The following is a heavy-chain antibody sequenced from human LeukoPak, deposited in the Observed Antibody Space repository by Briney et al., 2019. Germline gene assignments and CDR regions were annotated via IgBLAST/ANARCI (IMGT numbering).Heavy chain of an antibody. Sequence: SETLSLTCTVSGGSISSYYWSWIRQPPGKGLEWIGYIYYSGSTNYNPSLKSRVTMSVDTSKNQFSLKLSSVTAADTAVYYCARDSYSSGWSDAFDIWGQGTMVTVSS. J-gene: IGHJ3*02. V-gene: IGHV4-59*12. D-gene: IGHD6-19*01. CDR3: ARDSYSSGWSDAFDI. CDR2: IYYSGST. CDR1: GGSISSYY.